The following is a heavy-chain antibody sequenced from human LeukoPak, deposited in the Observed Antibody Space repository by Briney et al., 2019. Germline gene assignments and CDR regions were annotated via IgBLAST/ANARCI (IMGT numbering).Heavy chain of an antibody. J-gene: IGHJ4*02. CDR3: ARALDLLRYFDWSLDY. CDR2: ISSSSSYI. V-gene: IGHV3-21*01. D-gene: IGHD3-9*01. CDR1: GFTFSSYS. Sequence: GGSLRLSCAASGFTFSSYSMNWVRQAPGKGLEWVSSISSSSSYIYYADSVKGRFTISRDNAKNSLYLQMNSLRAEDTAVYYCARALDLLRYFDWSLDYWGQGTLVTVSS.